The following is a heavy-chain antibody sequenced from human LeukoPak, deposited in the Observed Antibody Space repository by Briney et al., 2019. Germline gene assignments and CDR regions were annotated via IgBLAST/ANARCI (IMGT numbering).Heavy chain of an antibody. V-gene: IGHV1-2*02. D-gene: IGHD2-15*01. Sequence: ASVKVSCKTSGYTFTGYYIHWVRQAPGQGLEWVGWINANSGGTNYAQKFQGRVTMTRATSISTAYMALSRLRSDDTAVYYCARDLVLGSLCGGGGCQHRGAFDIWGKGTMVTVSS. CDR2: INANSGGT. J-gene: IGHJ3*02. CDR1: GYTFTGYY. CDR3: ARDLVLGSLCGGGGCQHRGAFDI.